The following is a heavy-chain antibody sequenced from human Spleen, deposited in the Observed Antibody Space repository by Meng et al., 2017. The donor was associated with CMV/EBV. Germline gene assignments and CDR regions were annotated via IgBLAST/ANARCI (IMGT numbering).Heavy chain of an antibody. V-gene: IGHV1-18*01. CDR3: AREELIPAAIGGGWFDP. J-gene: IGHJ5*02. Sequence: YTFTSYGSSWVRQAPGKGLEWMGWISAYNGNTNYEQKRQGRVTMTTDTSTSTAYMELRSLRSDDTAVYYCAREELIPAAIGGGWFDPWGQGTLVTVSS. CDR2: ISAYNGNT. D-gene: IGHD2-2*01. CDR1: YTFTSYG.